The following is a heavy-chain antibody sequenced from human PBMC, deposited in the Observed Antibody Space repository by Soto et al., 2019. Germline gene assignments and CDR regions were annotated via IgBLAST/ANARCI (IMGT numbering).Heavy chain of an antibody. CDR3: ARGIKGLPPSAFDI. D-gene: IGHD5-12*01. Sequence: ASVKVSCKASGYTFSNYDIDWVRQATGQGLEWMGWLNPNTDKTGSAQKFQGRVTMTRNTSISTAYLELSGLRSDDTAVYYCARGIKGLPPSAFDIWGQGTRVTVSS. CDR2: LNPNTDKT. CDR1: GYTFSNYD. J-gene: IGHJ3*02. V-gene: IGHV1-8*01.